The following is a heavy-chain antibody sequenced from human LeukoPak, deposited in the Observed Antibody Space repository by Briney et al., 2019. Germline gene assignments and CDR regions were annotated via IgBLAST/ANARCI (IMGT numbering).Heavy chain of an antibody. CDR3: AREGGTSGRAGYFDS. CDR1: GYTFSSWH. J-gene: IGHJ4*02. Sequence: SCKASGYTFSSWHMHWVRQIPGKGLEWVAVVSNDGDLRGYADSVKGRFTISGDNSENTLFLQMNSLRTEDMAVYYCAREGGTSGRAGYFDSWGQGILVTVSS. V-gene: IGHV3-30*04. CDR2: VSNDGDLR. D-gene: IGHD6-19*01.